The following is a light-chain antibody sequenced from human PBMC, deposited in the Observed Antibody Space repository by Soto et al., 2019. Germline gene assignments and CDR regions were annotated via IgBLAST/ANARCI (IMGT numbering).Light chain of an antibody. V-gene: IGLV2-11*01. J-gene: IGLJ1*01. CDR1: SSDIGAFDY. CDR2: DAN. Sequence: QSVLTQPRSVSGSPGQSVTISCTGTSSDIGAFDYVSWYQQHPGKAPKPVTYDANKRPSGVPDRFSGSKSGNTASLTISGLQADDEADYYCCSYAGTYTAYVFGTGTKLTVL. CDR3: CSYAGTYTAYV.